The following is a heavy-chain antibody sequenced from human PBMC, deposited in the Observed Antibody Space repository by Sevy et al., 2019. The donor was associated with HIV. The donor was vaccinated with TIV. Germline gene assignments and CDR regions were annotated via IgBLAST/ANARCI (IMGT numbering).Heavy chain of an antibody. J-gene: IGHJ5*02. V-gene: IGHV1-18*01. CDR2: ISAYNVNT. D-gene: IGHD2-15*01. Sequence: ASLKVSCKASGYTFTSYGISWVRQAPGQGLEWMGWISAYNVNTNYAQKLQGRVTMTTDTSTSTAYMELRSLRSDDTAVYYCARRLGYCSGGSCPNWFDPWGQGTLVTVSS. CDR1: GYTFTSYG. CDR3: ARRLGYCSGGSCPNWFDP.